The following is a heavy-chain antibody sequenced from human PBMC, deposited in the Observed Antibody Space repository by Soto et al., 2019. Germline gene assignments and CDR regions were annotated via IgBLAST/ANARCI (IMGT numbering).Heavy chain of an antibody. Sequence: ASVKVSCKSSGYTFTGHYIHWVRQAPEQGPEWMGEIGPESGATRYAEKFQGRVTMTLDTSITTVYMELKNLSPDDTAVYYCGRGRSGQIVVFYWGQGTPVTVSS. CDR1: GYTFTGHY. D-gene: IGHD1-26*01. J-gene: IGHJ4*02. CDR3: GRGRSGQIVVFY. CDR2: IGPESGAT. V-gene: IGHV1-2*02.